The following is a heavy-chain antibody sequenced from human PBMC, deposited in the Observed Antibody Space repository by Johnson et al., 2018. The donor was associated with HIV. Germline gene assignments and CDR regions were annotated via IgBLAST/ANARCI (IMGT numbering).Heavy chain of an antibody. D-gene: IGHD1-1*01. Sequence: QVQLVESGGGLVKPGGSLRLSCTASGFTFNDYYMTWVRQAPGQGLEWVSYISSSGSAIYYADSVKGRFTMSRDNAKNSTCLQMNSLRADDTAVYYCAGSRNYVCDIWGQGTMVTVSS. CDR1: GFTFNDYY. CDR2: ISSSGSAI. J-gene: IGHJ3*02. CDR3: AGSRNYVCDI. V-gene: IGHV3-11*04.